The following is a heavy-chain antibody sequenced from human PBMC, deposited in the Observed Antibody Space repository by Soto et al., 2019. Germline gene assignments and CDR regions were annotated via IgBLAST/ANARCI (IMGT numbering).Heavy chain of an antibody. V-gene: IGHV2-5*02. D-gene: IGHD3-10*01. J-gene: IGHJ4*02. CDR3: AHSTPNYYGSGSYYFDY. Sequence: SGPTLVNPTQTLTLTCTFSGFSLSTSGVGVGWIRQPPGKALEWLALIYLDDDKRYSPSLKSRLTITKDTSKNQVVLTMTNMDPVDTATYYCAHSTPNYYGSGSYYFDYWGQGTLVTVSS. CDR1: GFSLSTSGVG. CDR2: IYLDDDK.